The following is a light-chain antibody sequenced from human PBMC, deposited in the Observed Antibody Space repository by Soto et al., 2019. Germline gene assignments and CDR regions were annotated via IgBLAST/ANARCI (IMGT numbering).Light chain of an antibody. V-gene: IGKV1-5*03. CDR1: QTIYRW. CDR2: KAS. CDR3: QQYNRYTWT. J-gene: IGKJ1*01. Sequence: DIQMTQSPSTLSASIGDRVTITCRASQTIYRWLAWYQQKPGKAPNLLIYKASNLPSGVPSRFSGSGSGTEFTLTISGLPPDDSELYYCQQYNRYTWTFGQGTKVEIK.